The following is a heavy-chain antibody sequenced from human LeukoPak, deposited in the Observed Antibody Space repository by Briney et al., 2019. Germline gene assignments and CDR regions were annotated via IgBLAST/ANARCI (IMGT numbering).Heavy chain of an antibody. CDR1: RFTLGNYW. V-gene: IGHV3-7*01. D-gene: IGHD6-19*01. CDR3: ARQRGSGCLDY. CDR2: IKQDGSET. Sequence: AGGSLRLSCAASRFTLGNYWMSWVRQAPGKGLEWVANIKQDGSETYYVDSVKGRFTISRDNAKNSLSLQMNSLRAEDTAVYYCARQRGSGCLDYWGQGTLVTVSS. J-gene: IGHJ4*02.